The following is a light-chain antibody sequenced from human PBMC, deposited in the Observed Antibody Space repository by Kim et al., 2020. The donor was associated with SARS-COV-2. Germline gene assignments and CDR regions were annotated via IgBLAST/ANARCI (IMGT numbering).Light chain of an antibody. V-gene: IGLV3-19*01. CDR2: GKN. J-gene: IGLJ2*01. CDR3: NSRDSNDNVV. CDR1: SLRRYY. Sequence: VAMGQTVSITCRGDSLRRYYATWYQQKPGQAPILVIYGKNNRPAGIPDRFSGSSSGNTASLTITGTQAGDEADYYCNSRDSNDNVVFGGGTQLTVL.